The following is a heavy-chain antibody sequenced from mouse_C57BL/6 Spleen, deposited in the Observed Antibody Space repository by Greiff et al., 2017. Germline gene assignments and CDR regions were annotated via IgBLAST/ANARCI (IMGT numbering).Heavy chain of an antibody. CDR3: ARGGIYYYGSDFDY. CDR1: GYAFSSSW. D-gene: IGHD1-1*01. J-gene: IGHJ2*01. V-gene: IGHV1-82*01. Sequence: VQLQQSGPELVKPGASVKISCKASGYAFSSSWMNWVKQRPGKGLEWIGRIYPGDGDTNYNGKFKGKATLTADKSSSTAYMQLSSLTSEDSAVYFCARGGIYYYGSDFDYWGQGTTLTVSS. CDR2: IYPGDGDT.